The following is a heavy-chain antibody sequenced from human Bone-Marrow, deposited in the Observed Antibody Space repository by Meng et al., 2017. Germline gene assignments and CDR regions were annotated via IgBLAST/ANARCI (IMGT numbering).Heavy chain of an antibody. CDR3: AKILRAAAGTFDY. D-gene: IGHD6-13*01. Sequence: GESLKISCAASGFTFSSYAMSWVRQAPGKGLEWVSAISGSGGSTYYADSVKGRFTISRDNSKNTLYLQMNSLRAEDTAVYYCAKILRAAAGTFDYWGQGTLVTVSS. J-gene: IGHJ4*02. V-gene: IGHV3-23*01. CDR1: GFTFSSYA. CDR2: ISGSGGST.